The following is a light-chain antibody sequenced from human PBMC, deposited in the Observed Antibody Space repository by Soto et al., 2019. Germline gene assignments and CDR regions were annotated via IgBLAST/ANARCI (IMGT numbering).Light chain of an antibody. CDR3: ATWDASLFGHV. CDR1: SSDVGSNT. V-gene: IGLV1-44*01. J-gene: IGLJ1*01. CDR2: SND. Sequence: QSALTQPPSASATPGQRVTISCSGRSSDVGSNTVNWYQQFPGAAPKLLIYSNDQRPSGVPDRFSASKSGTSASLAISGLQSEDEADYYCATWDASLFGHVFGTGTKVTLL.